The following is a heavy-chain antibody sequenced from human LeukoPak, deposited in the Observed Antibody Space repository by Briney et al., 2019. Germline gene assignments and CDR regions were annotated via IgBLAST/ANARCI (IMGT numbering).Heavy chain of an antibody. J-gene: IGHJ1*01. V-gene: IGHV1-8*01. D-gene: IGHD3-22*01. CDR3: ARGWGSDSSGYYFDFQH. Sequence: GASVKVSCMASGYTFTSYDINWVRQATGQGLEWMGWMNPNSGNTGYAQKFQGRVTMTRNTSISTAYMELSSLRSEDTAVYYCARGWGSDSSGYYFDFQHWGQRTLVTVSS. CDR2: MNPNSGNT. CDR1: GYTFTSYD.